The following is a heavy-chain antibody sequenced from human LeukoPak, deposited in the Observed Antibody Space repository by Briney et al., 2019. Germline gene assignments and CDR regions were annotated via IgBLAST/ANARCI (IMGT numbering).Heavy chain of an antibody. V-gene: IGHV3-53*01. CDR2: TYSGGTT. J-gene: IGHJ4*02. CDR3: ARATLGRDGFDY. CDR1: GFTVSSNY. Sequence: GGSLRLSCAASGFTVSSNYMTWVRQAPGKGLDWVSITYSGGTTYYADSVKGRFTISRDNSKNTLYLQMNSLRAEDTAVYYCARATLGRDGFDYRGQGILVTVSS.